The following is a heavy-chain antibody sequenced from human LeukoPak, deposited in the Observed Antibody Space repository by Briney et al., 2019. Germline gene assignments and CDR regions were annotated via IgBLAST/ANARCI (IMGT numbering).Heavy chain of an antibody. CDR1: GFTFSSYG. CDR3: AKGIHYDFWSGYPGDWFDP. V-gene: IGHV3-30*02. Sequence: GGSLRLSCAASGFTFSSYGMHWVRQAPGKGLEWVAFIRYDGSNKYYADSVKGRFTISRDNSKNTLYLQMNSLRAEDTAVYYCAKGIHYDFWSGYPGDWFDPWGQGTLVTVSS. D-gene: IGHD3-3*01. CDR2: IRYDGSNK. J-gene: IGHJ5*02.